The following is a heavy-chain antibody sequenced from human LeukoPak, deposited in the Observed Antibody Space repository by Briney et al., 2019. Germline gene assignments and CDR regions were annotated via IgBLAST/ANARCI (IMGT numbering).Heavy chain of an antibody. Sequence: GGSLRLSCAASGFTFSTYGMHWVRQAPGKGLESVAVISHDGSNKYYADSVKGRFTISRDNSKNTLYLQMNSLRAADTAVYYRARDSSAYYYGMDVWGQGTTVTVSS. D-gene: IGHD2-2*01. CDR3: ARDSSAYYYGMDV. CDR2: ISHDGSNK. V-gene: IGHV3-30*03. J-gene: IGHJ6*02. CDR1: GFTFSTYG.